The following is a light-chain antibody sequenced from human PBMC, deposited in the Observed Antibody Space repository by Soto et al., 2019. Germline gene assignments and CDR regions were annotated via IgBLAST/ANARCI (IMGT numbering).Light chain of an antibody. V-gene: IGKV3-20*01. J-gene: IGKJ1*01. CDR3: DQYMRSVT. Sequence: EILLTQSPGSLSLSPGQRATLSSRARQSVYTTFFAWYQKKPGQAPMLRIYGASKRATGNPDRFSGSGSGTDLTIIISRLEHEDFSVYYCDQYMRSVTFGQGTKVEIK. CDR1: QSVYTTF. CDR2: GAS.